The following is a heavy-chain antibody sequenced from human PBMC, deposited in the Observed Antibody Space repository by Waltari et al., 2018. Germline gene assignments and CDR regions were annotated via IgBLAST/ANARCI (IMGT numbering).Heavy chain of an antibody. D-gene: IGHD4-17*01. CDR3: GRIAFGDEGGYFHH. J-gene: IGHJ1*01. V-gene: IGHV4-39*01. CDR1: GGSVSSNYN. Sequence: QLQLQESGPGLVKPSESLSLTCTVSGGSVSSNYNWGWIRQTPGKGLEWMGNMQYRGSTFYNPSLKSRVTIALDTSNNQFSLRLSSVGAADTAVYFCGRIAFGDEGGYFHHWGQGTLVTVTS. CDR2: MQYRGST.